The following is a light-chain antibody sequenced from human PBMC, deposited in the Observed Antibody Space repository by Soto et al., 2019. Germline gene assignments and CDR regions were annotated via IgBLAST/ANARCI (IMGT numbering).Light chain of an antibody. V-gene: IGKV3-15*01. CDR2: DAS. J-gene: IGKJ1*01. CDR3: QQYNNWPPT. CDR1: QSVGSD. Sequence: EVVMTQSPATLSVSPGERATLSCRASQSVGSDLAWYQQKPGQAPRLLMYDASTRATTVPAGFSGSGSGTDFTLTISSLQSEDSAVYSCQQYNNWPPTFGQGTRVEI.